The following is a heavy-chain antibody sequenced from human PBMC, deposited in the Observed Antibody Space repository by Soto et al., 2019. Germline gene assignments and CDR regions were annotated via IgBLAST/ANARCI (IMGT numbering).Heavy chain of an antibody. CDR2: IFHTGNT. D-gene: IGHD3-22*01. V-gene: IGHV4-4*02. J-gene: IGHJ4*02. Sequence: PSETLSLTCTISGVSISSGKWLSWVRQPPGEGLEWIGEIFHTGNTDYKPSLKSRVSILVDKSKNQFSLNLDSVTAADTAVYYCARNLFDSRGYPPEVWGQGILVTVSS. CDR1: GVSISSGKW. CDR3: ARNLFDSRGYPPEV.